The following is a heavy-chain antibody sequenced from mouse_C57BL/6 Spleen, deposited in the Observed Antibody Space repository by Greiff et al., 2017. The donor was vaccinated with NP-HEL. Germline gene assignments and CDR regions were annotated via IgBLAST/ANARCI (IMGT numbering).Heavy chain of an antibody. CDR1: GFTFSSYG. J-gene: IGHJ1*03. CDR3: ARHDYDGYFDV. CDR2: ISSGGSYT. D-gene: IGHD2-4*01. Sequence: VQLKESGGDLVKPGGSLKLSCAASGFTFSSYGMSWVRQTPDKRLEWVATISSGGSYTYYPDSVKGRFTLSRDNAKNTLYLQMSSLKSEDTAMYYCARHDYDGYFDVWGTGTTVTVSS. V-gene: IGHV5-6*01.